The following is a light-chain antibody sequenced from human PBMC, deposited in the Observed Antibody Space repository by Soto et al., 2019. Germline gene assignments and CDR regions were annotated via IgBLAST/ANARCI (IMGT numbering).Light chain of an antibody. Sequence: EIVLTQSPATLSLSPGERATLSCRASQSISSYLAWYQQKSGHTPRLLIYDASNRATVIPARFSGSGSGTDFTLTISSLEPEDFAVYYCQQRTNWPVTFGPGTTVDVK. CDR3: QQRTNWPVT. CDR1: QSISSY. CDR2: DAS. J-gene: IGKJ3*01. V-gene: IGKV3-11*01.